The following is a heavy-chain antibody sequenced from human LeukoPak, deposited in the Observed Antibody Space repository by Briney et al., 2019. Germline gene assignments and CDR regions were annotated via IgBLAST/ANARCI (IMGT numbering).Heavy chain of an antibody. D-gene: IGHD6-13*01. Sequence: SGMSLRLSCTTSGFTFSTYGMHWVRQAPGKGLEWVSAISGSGGSTYYADSVKGRFTISRDNSKNTLYLQMNSLRAEDTAVYYCAKERVPGIAAAGTSEFDYWGQGTLVTVSS. J-gene: IGHJ4*02. CDR2: ISGSGGST. CDR3: AKERVPGIAAAGTSEFDY. V-gene: IGHV3-23*01. CDR1: GFTFSTYG.